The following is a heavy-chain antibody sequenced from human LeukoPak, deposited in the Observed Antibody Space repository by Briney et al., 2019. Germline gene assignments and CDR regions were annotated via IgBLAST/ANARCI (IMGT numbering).Heavy chain of an antibody. V-gene: IGHV3-66*01. CDR3: AKEASSSHLDY. Sequence: GGSLRLSCAASGFTVSSNYMSWVRQAPGKGLEWVSVIYSGGSTYYADSVKGRFTIPRDNSKNTLYPQMNSLRAEDTAVYYCAKEASSSHLDYWGQGTLVTVSS. CDR2: IYSGGST. J-gene: IGHJ4*02. CDR1: GFTVSSNY. D-gene: IGHD6-13*01.